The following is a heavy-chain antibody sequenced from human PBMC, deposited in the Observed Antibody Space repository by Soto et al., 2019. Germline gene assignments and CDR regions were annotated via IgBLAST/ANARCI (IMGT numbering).Heavy chain of an antibody. CDR3: ARAYPFDY. D-gene: IGHD2-2*01. Sequence: ASLKRSCKTSGYTFTGDYMHWVRQAPGQGLEWMGWINPNSGGTNYAQKFQGRVTMTRDTSISTAYMELSRLRSDDTAVYYCARAYPFDYWGQGTLVTVSS. CDR2: INPNSGGT. J-gene: IGHJ4*02. V-gene: IGHV1-2*02. CDR1: GYTFTGDY.